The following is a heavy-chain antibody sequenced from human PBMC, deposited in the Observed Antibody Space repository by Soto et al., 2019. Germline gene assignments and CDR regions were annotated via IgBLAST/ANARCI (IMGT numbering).Heavy chain of an antibody. CDR3: ARVYCTTDTCDSWLDP. CDR2: ISGSGGST. D-gene: IGHD2-2*01. CDR1: GFTFSSYA. J-gene: IGHJ5*02. V-gene: IGHV3-23*01. Sequence: PGGSLRLSCAASGFTFSSYAMSWVRQAPGKGLEWVSAISGSGGSTYYADSVKGRFTISRDNSKNTLYLQMNSLRAEDTAVYYCARVYCTTDTCDSWLDPWGQGTLVTVSS.